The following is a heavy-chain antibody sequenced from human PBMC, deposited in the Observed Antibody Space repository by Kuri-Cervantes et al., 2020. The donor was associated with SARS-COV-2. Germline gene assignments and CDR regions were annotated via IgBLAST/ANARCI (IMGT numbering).Heavy chain of an antibody. D-gene: IGHD3-3*01. Sequence: SETLSLTCAVSGASISSQYWSWIRQSPGKGLEWIGYVSYNGRTNYNPSLRSRVTISVDTSKNQFSLKLSSVTAADTAVYYCARGKVPTITIFGVVTTYYFDYWGQGTLVTVSS. CDR2: VSYNGRT. CDR1: GASISSQY. V-gene: IGHV4-59*08. CDR3: ARGKVPTITIFGVVTTYYFDY. J-gene: IGHJ4*02.